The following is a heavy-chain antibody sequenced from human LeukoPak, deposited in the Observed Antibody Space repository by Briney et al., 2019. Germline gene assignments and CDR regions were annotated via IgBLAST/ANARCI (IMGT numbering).Heavy chain of an antibody. J-gene: IGHJ6*02. V-gene: IGHV3-7*03. CDR2: IKQDGSEK. CDR3: ARDIVVVVAATDYYYYYGMDV. D-gene: IGHD2-15*01. Sequence: PGGSLRLSCAASGFTFSSYWMSWVRQAPGKGLEWVANIKQDGSEKYYVDSVKGRFTISRDNAKNSLYLQMNSLRVEDTAVYYCARDIVVVVAATDYYYYYGMDVWGQGTTVTVSS. CDR1: GFTFSSYW.